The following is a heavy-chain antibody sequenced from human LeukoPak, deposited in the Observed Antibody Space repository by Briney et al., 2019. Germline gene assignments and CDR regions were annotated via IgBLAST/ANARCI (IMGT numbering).Heavy chain of an antibody. CDR3: AKAKYNGGNPVFDY. CDR2: ISGSGGST. Sequence: GGSLRLSCAASGFTFSSYAMSWVRQAREKGLEWVSAISGSGGSTYYADSVKGRFTISRDNSKNTLYLQMNSLRAEDTAVYYCAKAKYNGGNPVFDYWGQGTLVTVSS. CDR1: GFTFSSYA. D-gene: IGHD4-23*01. J-gene: IGHJ4*02. V-gene: IGHV3-23*01.